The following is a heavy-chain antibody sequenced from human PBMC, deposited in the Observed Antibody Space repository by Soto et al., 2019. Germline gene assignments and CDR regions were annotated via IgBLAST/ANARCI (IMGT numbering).Heavy chain of an antibody. V-gene: IGHV4-39*01. CDR3: PRHGQAARRLDY. D-gene: IGHD6-6*01. CDR2: IYYSGST. Sequence: QLQLQESGPGLVKPSEILSLTCTVSGGPISISSYYWGWIRQPPGKGLAWIGSIYYSGSTYYNPSLKSRVTISIDTSKKQFSLKVTSVTAADTAVYYCPRHGQAARRLDYWGQGALVTVSS. J-gene: IGHJ4*02. CDR1: GGPISISSYY.